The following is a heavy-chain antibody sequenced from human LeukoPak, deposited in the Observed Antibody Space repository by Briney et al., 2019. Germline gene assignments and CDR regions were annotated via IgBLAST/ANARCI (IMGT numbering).Heavy chain of an antibody. V-gene: IGHV3-21*01. D-gene: IGHD6-19*01. Sequence: GGSLRLSCAASGFTFSSYSMNWVRQAPGKGPEWVSSISSSSSYIYYADSVKGRFTISRDNAKNSLYLQMNSLRAEDTAVYYCAREFFFAAGTSDWGQGTLVTVSS. CDR3: AREFFFAAGTSD. CDR1: GFTFSSYS. CDR2: ISSSSSYI. J-gene: IGHJ4*02.